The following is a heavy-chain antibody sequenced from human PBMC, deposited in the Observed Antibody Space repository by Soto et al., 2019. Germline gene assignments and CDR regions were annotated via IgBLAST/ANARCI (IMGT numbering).Heavy chain of an antibody. Sequence: GESRKISCKGSGVTFTNYWIAWVRQMPGKGLEWMGIIYPGDSKTRYSPSFQGQVTISADKSISTAFLHWSSLKASDTAMYYCARHPNYYDSRRHSSSDYWGQ. J-gene: IGHJ4*02. V-gene: IGHV5-51*01. CDR3: ARHPNYYDSRRHSSSDY. CDR1: GVTFTNYW. D-gene: IGHD3-9*01. CDR2: IYPGDSKT.